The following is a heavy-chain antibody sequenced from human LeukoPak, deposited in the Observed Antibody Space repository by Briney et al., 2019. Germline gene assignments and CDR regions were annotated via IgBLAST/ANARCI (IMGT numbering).Heavy chain of an antibody. CDR3: ARGALVATFYFDY. D-gene: IGHD5-12*01. V-gene: IGHV3-30*19. CDR2: ISYDGSNK. Sequence: GRSLRLSCAASGFTFSSYGMHWVRQAPGKGLEWVAVISYDGSNKYYADSVKGRFTISRDNSKNTLYLQMNSLRAEDTAVYYCARGALVATFYFDYWGQGTLVTVSS. J-gene: IGHJ4*02. CDR1: GFTFSSYG.